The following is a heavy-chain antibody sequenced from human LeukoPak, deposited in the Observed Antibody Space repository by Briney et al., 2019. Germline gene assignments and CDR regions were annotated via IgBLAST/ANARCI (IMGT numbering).Heavy chain of an antibody. D-gene: IGHD4-17*01. CDR2: IHYSGST. CDR1: GGSISSTSYY. V-gene: IGHV4-39*01. CDR3: ARLNGDFTFDY. J-gene: IGHJ4*02. Sequence: SETLSLTCTVSGGSISSTSYYWGWIRQPPGKGLEWIGSIHYSGSTYYNSSLRSRVTISVDTSNNQFSLNLRSVIAADTAVYYCARLNGDFTFDYWGQGTLVTVSS.